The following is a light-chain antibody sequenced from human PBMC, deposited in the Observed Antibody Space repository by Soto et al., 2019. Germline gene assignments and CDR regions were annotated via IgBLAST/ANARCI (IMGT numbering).Light chain of an antibody. J-gene: IGKJ1*01. Sequence: DIQMTQSPSSLSASVGDRVTITCRASQTISSYLNWYQQKPGKAPKLLIYGASNLQSGVPLRFSGSGSGTDFTLTISSLQSEDFATYYCQHNYTTPWTFGQGTKVEIK. V-gene: IGKV1-39*01. CDR2: GAS. CDR3: QHNYTTPWT. CDR1: QTISSY.